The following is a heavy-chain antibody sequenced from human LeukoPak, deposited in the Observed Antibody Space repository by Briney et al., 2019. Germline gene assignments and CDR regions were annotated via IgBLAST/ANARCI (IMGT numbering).Heavy chain of an antibody. D-gene: IGHD1-26*01. CDR3: AWEDY. Sequence: SETLSLTCTVSGGSISSYYWSWIRQPPGKGLEWIGEINHSGSTNYNPSLKSRVTISVDTSKNQFSLKLSSVTAADTAVYYCAWEDYWGQGTLVTVSS. V-gene: IGHV4-34*01. CDR1: GGSISSYY. J-gene: IGHJ4*02. CDR2: INHSGST.